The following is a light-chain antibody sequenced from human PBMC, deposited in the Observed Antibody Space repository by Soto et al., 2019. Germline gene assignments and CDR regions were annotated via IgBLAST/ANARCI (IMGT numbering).Light chain of an antibody. CDR2: EVS. CDR3: SSYTGSSTVV. J-gene: IGLJ1*01. CDR1: SSDVGAYNS. V-gene: IGLV2-14*01. Sequence: QSALTQPASVSGSPGQSITISCSGTSSDVGAYNSVSWYQQHPGQVPKLMIYEVSNRPSGVSNRFSGSKSGNTASLTISGLQAEDEADYYCSSYTGSSTVVFGTGTKLTVL.